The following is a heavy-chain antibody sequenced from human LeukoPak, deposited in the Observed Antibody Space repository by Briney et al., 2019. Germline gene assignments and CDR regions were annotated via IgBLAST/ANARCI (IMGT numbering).Heavy chain of an antibody. CDR2: ITGSGGIT. Sequence: GSLRLSCVASGFTFSNYAMSWVRQAPGKGLEWVSAITGSGGITYYADSVKGRFTISRDNSKNTLYLQMNSLRAEDTAVYYCAKWGDYDVLTGYYDPDYWGQGTLVTVSS. D-gene: IGHD3-9*01. J-gene: IGHJ4*02. V-gene: IGHV3-23*01. CDR3: AKWGDYDVLTGYYDPDY. CDR1: GFTFSNYA.